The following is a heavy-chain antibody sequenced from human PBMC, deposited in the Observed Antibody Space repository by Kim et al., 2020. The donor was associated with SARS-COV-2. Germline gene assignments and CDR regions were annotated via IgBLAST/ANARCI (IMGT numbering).Heavy chain of an antibody. CDR2: IKSKTDGGTA. D-gene: IGHD2-2*01. Sequence: GGSLRLSCAASGFAFTNAWMTWVRQAPGKGLEWVGRIKSKTDGGTADYAAPVKGRFTISRDDSKNTVYLQMNSLKTEDTAVYYCTTYCSSISCYGVEGLDYWGQGTLVTVSS. CDR3: TTYCSSISCYGVEGLDY. J-gene: IGHJ4*02. V-gene: IGHV3-15*01. CDR1: GFAFTNAW.